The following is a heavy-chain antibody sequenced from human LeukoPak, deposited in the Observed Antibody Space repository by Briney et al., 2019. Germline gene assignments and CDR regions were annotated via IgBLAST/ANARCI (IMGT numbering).Heavy chain of an antibody. V-gene: IGHV3-49*04. D-gene: IGHD3-22*01. CDR2: IRSRRDGGST. Sequence: GGSLRLSCTASGFTLGDFAMSWVRQAPGKGLEWVSFIRSRRDGGSTEYAASVNGRFTISRDDSKSIAYLQMISLKTEYTAVYYCFSNVAYDSTGLPDSWGQGTLVTVSS. J-gene: IGHJ5*01. CDR1: GFTLGDFA. CDR3: FSNVAYDSTGLPDS.